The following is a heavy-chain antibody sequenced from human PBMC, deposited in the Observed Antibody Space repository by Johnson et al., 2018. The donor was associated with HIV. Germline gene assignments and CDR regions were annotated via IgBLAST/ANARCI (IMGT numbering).Heavy chain of an antibody. CDR3: ARWGYYDILTGYYMDAFDI. CDR1: GFTVSSNY. CDR2: IYSGGST. J-gene: IGHJ3*02. V-gene: IGHV3-66*01. Sequence: VHLVESGGGLVQPGGSLRLSCAASGFTVSSNYMSWVRQAPGKGLEWVSVIYSGGSTYYADSVKGRFTISRDNSKNTLYLQMNSLRAEDTAVYYCARWGYYDILTGYYMDAFDIWGQGTMVTVSS. D-gene: IGHD3-9*01.